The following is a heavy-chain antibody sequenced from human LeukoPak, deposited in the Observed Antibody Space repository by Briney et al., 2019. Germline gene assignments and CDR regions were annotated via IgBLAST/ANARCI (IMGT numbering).Heavy chain of an antibody. CDR1: GSTFDDYA. CDR3: AKDTCSSTSCSNDY. D-gene: IGHD2-2*01. J-gene: IGHJ4*02. CDR2: ITWNSGDI. V-gene: IGHV3-9*01. Sequence: QTGGSLRLSCAASGSTFDDYAMHWVRQAPGKGLEWVSGITWNSGDIGYADSVKGRFTISRDNAKNSLYLQMNSLRAEDTALYYCAKDTCSSTSCSNDYWGQGTLVTVSS.